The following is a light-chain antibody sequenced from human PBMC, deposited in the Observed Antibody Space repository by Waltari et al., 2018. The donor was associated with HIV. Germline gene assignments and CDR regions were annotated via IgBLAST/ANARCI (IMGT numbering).Light chain of an antibody. J-gene: IGLJ1*01. CDR1: NFNIGRNF. CDR2: SDN. Sequence: QSVLTQPPSASGTPGQRVLVSCSGSNFNIGRNFVYWYQQLPGTAPKVLIFSDNQRPSGVPDRFSGSKSGASASLAISGLRSEDEADYYCAAWDDSLSGSYVFGPGTKVTVL. V-gene: IGLV1-47*02. CDR3: AAWDDSLSGSYV.